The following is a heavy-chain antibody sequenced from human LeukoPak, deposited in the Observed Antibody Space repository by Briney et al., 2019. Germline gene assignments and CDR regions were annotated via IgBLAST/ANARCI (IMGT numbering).Heavy chain of an antibody. J-gene: IGHJ6*02. Sequence: GGSLRLSCAASGFTFSSYGMHWVRQAPGKGLEWVAVISYDGSNKYYADSVKGRFTISRDNSKNTLYLQINSLRAEDTAVYYCGKDGEAVAGTNDYYYYGMAFWGQGTTVPVSS. CDR1: GFTFSSYG. CDR2: ISYDGSNK. V-gene: IGHV3-30*18. D-gene: IGHD6-19*01. CDR3: GKDGEAVAGTNDYYYYGMAF.